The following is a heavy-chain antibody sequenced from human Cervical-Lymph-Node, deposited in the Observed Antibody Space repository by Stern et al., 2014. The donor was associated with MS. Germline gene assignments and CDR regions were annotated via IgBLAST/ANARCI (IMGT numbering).Heavy chain of an antibody. Sequence: VQLVQSGADVKKPGASLKVSCKASGYTFTDYYMQWVRQAPGQGLEWMGWIHPNSGDTNYARKFQGRVTLTRDTSISTASLELSRLTYDDTAVYYCARGLATALIADFWGQGTLVTV. J-gene: IGHJ4*02. CDR3: ARGLATALIADF. V-gene: IGHV1-2*02. D-gene: IGHD2-21*01. CDR2: IHPNSGDT. CDR1: GYTFTDYY.